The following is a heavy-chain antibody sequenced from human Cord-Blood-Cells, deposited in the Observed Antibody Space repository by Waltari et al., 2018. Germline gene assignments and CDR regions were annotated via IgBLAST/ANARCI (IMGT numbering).Heavy chain of an antibody. D-gene: IGHD6-19*01. CDR2: IWYDGSNK. J-gene: IGHJ4*02. Sequence: QVQLVESGGGVVQPGRSPRLSCAASGFTFSSYGMHWVRQAPGKGLEWVAVIWYDGSNKYYADSVKGRFTISRDNSKNTLYLQMNSLRAEDTAVYYCASAHPHSSGWSPFDYWGQGTLVTVSS. V-gene: IGHV3-33*01. CDR3: ASAHPHSSGWSPFDY. CDR1: GFTFSSYG.